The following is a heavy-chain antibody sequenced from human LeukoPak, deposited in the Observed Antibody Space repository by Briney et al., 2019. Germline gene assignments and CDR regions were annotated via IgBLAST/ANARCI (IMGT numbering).Heavy chain of an antibody. CDR1: GFTFSSYA. Sequence: GGSLRLSCAASGFTFSSYAMHWVRQAPGKGLEWVSGINWNGGSTGYADSVKGRFTISRDNAKNSLYLQMNSLRAEDTALYYCARDTEYSSSGDYYYMDVWGKGTTVTVSS. V-gene: IGHV3-20*04. CDR3: ARDTEYSSSGDYYYMDV. D-gene: IGHD6-6*01. J-gene: IGHJ6*03. CDR2: INWNGGST.